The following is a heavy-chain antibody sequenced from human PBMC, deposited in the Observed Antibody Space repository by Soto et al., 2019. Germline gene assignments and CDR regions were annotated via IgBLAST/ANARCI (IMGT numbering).Heavy chain of an antibody. CDR2: ISYDGSNK. J-gene: IGHJ4*02. Sequence: QVQLVESGGGVVQPGRSLRLSCLASGFTFSSYAVHWVRQAPGKGLEWVAVISYDGSNKYYADSVKGRFTISRDNSRNTLYLQMNSLRAEDTAVYYCAGDLLVGATPDYWGQGTLVTVSS. D-gene: IGHD1-26*01. CDR3: AGDLLVGATPDY. V-gene: IGHV3-30-3*01. CDR1: GFTFSSYA.